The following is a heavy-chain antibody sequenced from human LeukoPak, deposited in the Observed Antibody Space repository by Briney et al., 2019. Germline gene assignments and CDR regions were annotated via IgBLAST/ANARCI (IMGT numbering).Heavy chain of an antibody. V-gene: IGHV3-23*01. CDR1: GITLSNYG. Sequence: GGSLRLSCAVSGITLSNYGMSCVRQAPGKGLEWVAGISDSGGSTNYADSVKGEFTIYRDNPKNTLYLKMNSLRAEDTAVYFCAKRGVVIRVILVGFHKEAYYFDSWGQGALVTVSS. J-gene: IGHJ4*02. CDR2: ISDSGGST. CDR3: AKRGVVIRVILVGFHKEAYYFDS. D-gene: IGHD3-22*01.